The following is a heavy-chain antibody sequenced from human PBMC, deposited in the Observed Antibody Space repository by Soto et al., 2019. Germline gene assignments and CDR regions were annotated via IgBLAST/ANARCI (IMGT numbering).Heavy chain of an antibody. V-gene: IGHV5-10-1*01. CDR2: IERSDSYT. CDR3: ARQLGSGSYYVHAFDI. CDR1: GYSFTCYW. J-gene: IGHJ3*02. Sequence: GGSLRIYFRGSGYSFTCYWISWVRQMPGKGLEWLGRIERSDSYTNYSPSFQGHVTISADKSISTAYLQWSSLKASDTAMYYCARQLGSGSYYVHAFDIWGEGTMVTVSS. D-gene: IGHD3-10*01.